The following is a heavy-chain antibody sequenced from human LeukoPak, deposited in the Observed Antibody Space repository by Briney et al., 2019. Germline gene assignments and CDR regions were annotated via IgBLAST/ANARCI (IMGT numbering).Heavy chain of an antibody. CDR1: GFTFSSYS. Sequence: GGSLRLSCAASGFTFSSYSMNWVRQAPGKGLEWVSSISSSSSYIYYADSVKGRFTISRDNAKNSLYLQMNSLRAEDTAVYYCARDSDSSGYPDYWGQGTLVTVSS. CDR2: ISSSSSYI. J-gene: IGHJ4*02. CDR3: ARDSDSSGYPDY. V-gene: IGHV3-21*01. D-gene: IGHD3-22*01.